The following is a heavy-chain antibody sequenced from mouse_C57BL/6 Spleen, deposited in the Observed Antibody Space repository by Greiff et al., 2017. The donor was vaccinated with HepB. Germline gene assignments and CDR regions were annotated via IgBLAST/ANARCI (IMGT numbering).Heavy chain of an antibody. CDR1: GYTFTSYW. J-gene: IGHJ2*01. CDR2: IDPSDSET. D-gene: IGHD2-4*01. V-gene: IGHV1-52*01. CDR3: ARGGLRRRGYFDY. Sequence: QVQLQQSGAELVRPGSSVKLSCKASGYTFTSYWMHWVKQRPIQGLEWIGNIDPSDSETHYNQKFKDKATLTVDKSSSTAYMQLSSLTSEDSAVYYCARGGLRRRGYFDYWGQGTTLTVSS.